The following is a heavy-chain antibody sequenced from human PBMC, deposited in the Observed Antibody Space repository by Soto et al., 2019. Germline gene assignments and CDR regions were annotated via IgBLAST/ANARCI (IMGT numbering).Heavy chain of an antibody. J-gene: IGHJ3*02. CDR3: ARKVGGGPFDI. V-gene: IGHV4-31*03. CDR2: IDYSGNT. Sequence: SETLSLTCTVSGGSFSSGGYYWSWIRQHPGKGLEWIGYIDYSGNTYYTPSLKSRLIMTVDTSKNQFSLNVTSVTAADTAVYYCARKVGGGPFDIWGQGTMVTVSS. CDR1: GGSFSSGGYY. D-gene: IGHD3-10*01.